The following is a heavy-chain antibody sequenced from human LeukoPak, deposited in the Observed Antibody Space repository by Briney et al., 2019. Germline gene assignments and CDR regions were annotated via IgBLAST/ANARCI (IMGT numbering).Heavy chain of an antibody. CDR2: ITDNGDNT. V-gene: IGHV3-23*01. CDR3: ARDRLWFGELDYFDY. CDR1: GFNFSNYA. Sequence: GGSLRLSCAASGFNFSNYAMSWVRQAPGMGLEWVSAITDNGDNTYYADSVKGRFTISRDNAKNSLYLQMNSLRAEDTAVYYCARDRLWFGELDYFDYWGQGTLVTVSS. J-gene: IGHJ4*02. D-gene: IGHD3-10*01.